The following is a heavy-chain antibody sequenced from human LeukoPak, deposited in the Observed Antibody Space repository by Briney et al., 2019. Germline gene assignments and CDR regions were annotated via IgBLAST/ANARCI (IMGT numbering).Heavy chain of an antibody. Sequence: SETLSLTCTVSGGSISSSSYYWGWIRQPPGKGLEWIGSIYYSGSTNYNPSLKSRVTISVDTSKNQFSLKLSSVTAADTAVYYCARPGYYDSSGLGALDAFDIWGQGTMVTVSS. CDR2: IYYSGST. CDR3: ARPGYYDSSGLGALDAFDI. D-gene: IGHD3-22*01. J-gene: IGHJ3*02. V-gene: IGHV4-39*07. CDR1: GGSISSSSYY.